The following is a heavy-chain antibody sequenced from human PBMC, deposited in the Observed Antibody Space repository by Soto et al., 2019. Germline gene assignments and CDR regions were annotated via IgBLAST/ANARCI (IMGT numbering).Heavy chain of an antibody. V-gene: IGHV3-33*01. Sequence: VGSLRLSGAASGFTFSSYGMHWVRQAPGKGLEWVAVIWYDGSNKYYADSVKGRFTISRDNSKNTLYLQMNSLRAEDTAVYYCARDQGGFHVFYYGMDVWGQGTTVTVSS. CDR3: ARDQGGFHVFYYGMDV. J-gene: IGHJ6*02. CDR1: GFTFSSYG. CDR2: IWYDGSNK.